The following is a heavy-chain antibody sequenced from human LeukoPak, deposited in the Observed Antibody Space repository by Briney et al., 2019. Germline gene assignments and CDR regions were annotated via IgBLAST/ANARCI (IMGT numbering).Heavy chain of an antibody. CDR2: IKNKTDGGTT. J-gene: IGHJ4*02. CDR3: TTDTEDFYFDY. Sequence: GGSLRLSCAASGFSFNYAWMSWVRQAPGKGLEWVGRIKNKTDGGTTDYAAPVKGRFTISRDDSKNTVYLQMNSLKTEDTAVYYCTTDTEDFYFDYWGPGTQVTVSS. D-gene: IGHD2-15*01. CDR1: GFSFNYAW. V-gene: IGHV3-15*01.